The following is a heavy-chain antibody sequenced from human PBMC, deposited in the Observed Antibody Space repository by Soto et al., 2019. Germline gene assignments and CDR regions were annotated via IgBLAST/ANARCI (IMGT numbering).Heavy chain of an antibody. CDR1: GFNFDNYG. CDR3: AKDRVGGTFYTPLGF. D-gene: IGHD1-7*01. Sequence: GGSLRLSCQASGFNFDNYGMHWVRQAPGRGLEWVAVITYDGSNKYYADSVRGRFTISRDNSKNTLSLHLNTLKPEDTAVYHCAKDRVGGTFYTPLGFWGQGTLVTAPQ. J-gene: IGHJ4*02. CDR2: ITYDGSNK. V-gene: IGHV3-30*18.